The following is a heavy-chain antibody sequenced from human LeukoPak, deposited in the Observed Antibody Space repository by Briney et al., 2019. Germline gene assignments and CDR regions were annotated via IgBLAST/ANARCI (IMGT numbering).Heavy chain of an antibody. V-gene: IGHV4-61*01. CDR3: ARYWLLDSWFDP. D-gene: IGHD3-9*01. CDR1: GGSVSSGSYY. J-gene: IGHJ5*02. CDR2: IYYSGST. Sequence: SEALSLTCTVSGGSVSSGSYYWSWIRQPPGKGLEWIGYIYYSGSTNYNPSLKSRVTISVDTSKNQFSLKLSSVTAADTAVYYCARYWLLDSWFDPWGQGTLVTVSS.